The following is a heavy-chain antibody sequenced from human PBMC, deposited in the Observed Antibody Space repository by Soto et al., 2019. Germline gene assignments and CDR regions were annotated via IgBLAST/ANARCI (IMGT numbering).Heavy chain of an antibody. V-gene: IGHV4-34*02. CDR3: ARGKPSGYRFGPRNFFYYGLDV. Sequence: QGQLRQWGAGVLKPSDTLSLTCAVFSASLGDHYWAWIRQSPDKGLEWIGEVHPSGSTDYNPSLKSRLTLSLDTSKSQSSLKVASVTAADTAVYFCARGKPSGYRFGPRNFFYYGLDVWGPGTTVTVSS. CDR1: SASLGDHY. D-gene: IGHD5-18*01. J-gene: IGHJ6*02. CDR2: VHPSGST.